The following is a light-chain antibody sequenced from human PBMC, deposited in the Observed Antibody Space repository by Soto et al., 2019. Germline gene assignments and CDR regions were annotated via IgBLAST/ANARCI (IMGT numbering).Light chain of an antibody. Sequence: DLQMTQSPSSVAASVGDRVILTCRASQDIGNLLAWYQQKPGKAPKLLIYFGSNLQTGVPSRFSGSGSGTDFTLTISSLQPEDLATYYCQQADSFPLTFGRGTRVEIK. J-gene: IGKJ4*01. CDR1: QDIGNL. CDR3: QQADSFPLT. V-gene: IGKV1-12*01. CDR2: FGS.